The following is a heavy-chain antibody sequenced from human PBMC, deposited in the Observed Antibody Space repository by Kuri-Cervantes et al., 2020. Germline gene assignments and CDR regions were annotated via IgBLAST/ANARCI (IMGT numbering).Heavy chain of an antibody. CDR1: GYTFTSYG. CDR2: ISAYNGNT. Sequence: ASVKVSCKASGYTFTSYGISWVRQAPGQGLEWMGWISAYNGNTNYAQKLQGRVTMTTDTSTSTAYMELSSLRSEDTAVYYCARGPYYYGLGSYYYWFDPWGQGTLVTVSS. D-gene: IGHD3-10*01. J-gene: IGHJ5*02. V-gene: IGHV1-18*01. CDR3: ARGPYYYGLGSYYYWFDP.